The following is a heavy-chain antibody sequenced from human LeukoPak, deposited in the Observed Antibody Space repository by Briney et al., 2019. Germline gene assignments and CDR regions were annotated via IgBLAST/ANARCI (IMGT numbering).Heavy chain of an antibody. Sequence: ASVKVSCKASGYTFTGYYMHWVRQAPGQGLEWMGWINPNSGGTNYAQKFQGRVTITADESTSTAYMELSSLRSEDTAVYYCARDRSGYYDSSGYYPFDYWGQGTLVTVSS. CDR1: GYTFTGYY. CDR3: ARDRSGYYDSSGYYPFDY. J-gene: IGHJ4*02. CDR2: INPNSGGT. D-gene: IGHD3-22*01. V-gene: IGHV1-2*02.